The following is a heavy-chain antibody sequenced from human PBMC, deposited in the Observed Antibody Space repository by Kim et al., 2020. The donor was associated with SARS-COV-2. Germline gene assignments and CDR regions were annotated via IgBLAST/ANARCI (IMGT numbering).Heavy chain of an antibody. J-gene: IGHJ1*01. Sequence: GGSLRLSCAASGFTFNSHDMSWFRQAPEKGLEWISYIAPSGATFYADSVKGRFTISGDTSKNTGTVQMNRLRAEDTAVYYCARGHVADWGQETLVTVSS. D-gene: IGHD5-12*01. CDR1: GFTFNSHD. CDR2: IAPSGAT. V-gene: IGHV3-23*01. CDR3: ARGHVAD.